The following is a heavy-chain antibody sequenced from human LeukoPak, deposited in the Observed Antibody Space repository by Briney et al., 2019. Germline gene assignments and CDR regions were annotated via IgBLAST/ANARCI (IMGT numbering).Heavy chain of an antibody. Sequence: GGSLRLSCAASGFTFSGSAMHWVRQASGKGLEGVGRIRDKVNSYATAYAASVKGRFTISRDDSKNTAYLQMNSLKAEDTAVYYCTRRAMGKGGLDYWGQGTLVTVSS. CDR2: IRDKVNSYAT. V-gene: IGHV3-73*01. J-gene: IGHJ4*02. D-gene: IGHD5-18*01. CDR1: GFTFSGSA. CDR3: TRRAMGKGGLDY.